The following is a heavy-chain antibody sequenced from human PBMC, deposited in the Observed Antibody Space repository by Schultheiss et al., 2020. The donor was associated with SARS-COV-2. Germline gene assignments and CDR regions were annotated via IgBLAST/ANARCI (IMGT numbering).Heavy chain of an antibody. D-gene: IGHD3-10*01. Sequence: ASVKVSCKATGYTLTNYGISWVRQAPGQGLEWMGWISAYNGNTNYAQKLQGRVTMTTDTSTSTAYMELRSLRSDDTAVYYCAGSTGLDGSGSYSRFHKPNRDGSGMDVWGQGTTVTVAS. CDR1: GYTLTNYG. J-gene: IGHJ6*02. CDR3: AGSTGLDGSGSYSRFHKPNRDGSGMDV. V-gene: IGHV1-18*01. CDR2: ISAYNGNT.